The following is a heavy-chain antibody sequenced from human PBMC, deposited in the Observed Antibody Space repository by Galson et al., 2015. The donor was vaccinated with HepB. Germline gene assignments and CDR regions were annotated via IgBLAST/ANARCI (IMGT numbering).Heavy chain of an antibody. D-gene: IGHD4-17*01. Sequence: SLRLSCAASGFTFSDYYMSWIRQAPGKGLEWVSYISSSSSYTNYADSVKGRFTISRDNAKNSLYLQMNSLRAEDTAVYYCARDSHAGMTTVTYGSLWGQGTLVTVSS. CDR1: GFTFSDYY. J-gene: IGHJ4*02. CDR2: ISSSSSYT. V-gene: IGHV3-11*05. CDR3: ARDSHAGMTTVTYGSL.